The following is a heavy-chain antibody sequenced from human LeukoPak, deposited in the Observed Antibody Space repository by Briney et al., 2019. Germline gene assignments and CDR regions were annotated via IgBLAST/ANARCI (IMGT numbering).Heavy chain of an antibody. V-gene: IGHV3-21*04. CDR1: GFTFSNYG. J-gene: IGHJ3*02. Sequence: GGSLRLSCAGAGFTFSNYGMSWVRQAPGKGLEWVSVISRSGTETYHADSVRGRFTISRDNAKNSLYLQMNSLRAEDTAVYYCARTQWLDDDAFDIWGQGTMVTVSS. CDR2: ISRSGTET. D-gene: IGHD6-19*01. CDR3: ARTQWLDDDAFDI.